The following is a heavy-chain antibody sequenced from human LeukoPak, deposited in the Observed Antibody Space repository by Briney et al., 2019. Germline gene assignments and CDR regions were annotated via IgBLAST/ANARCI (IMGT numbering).Heavy chain of an antibody. CDR3: ASGGYTFGA. V-gene: IGHV3-7*02. J-gene: IGHJ5*02. Sequence: GGSLRLSCAASGFTFGSYWMSWVRQAPGKGLEWVANIKEDGSEKNCVDSVKGRFTISRDNTKNSLYLQMNSLRAEDTAVYYCASGGYTFGAWGQGTLVTVSS. CDR1: GFTFGSYW. D-gene: IGHD5-12*01. CDR2: IKEDGSEK.